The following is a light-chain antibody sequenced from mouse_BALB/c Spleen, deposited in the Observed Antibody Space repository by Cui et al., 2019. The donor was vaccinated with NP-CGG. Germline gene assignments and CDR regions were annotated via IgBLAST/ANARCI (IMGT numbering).Light chain of an antibody. CDR1: TGAVTTSNY. CDR3: ALWYSNHWV. CDR2: GTN. Sequence: QALVTQESALTTSPGETVTLTCRSSTGAVTTSNYANWVQEKPDHLFTGLIGGTNNRVPGVPARFSGSLIGDKAALIITGAQTEDEAIYFCALWYSNHWVFGGGTKLTVL. V-gene: IGLV1*01. J-gene: IGLJ1*01.